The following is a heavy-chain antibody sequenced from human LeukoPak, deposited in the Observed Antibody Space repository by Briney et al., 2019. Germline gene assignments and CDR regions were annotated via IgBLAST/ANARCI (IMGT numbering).Heavy chain of an antibody. CDR3: AKDPSSSWYEYYFDY. CDR2: ISAYNGNT. CDR1: GYTFTSYG. Sequence: GASVKVSCKASGYTFTSYGISWVRQAPGQGLEWMGWISAYNGNTNYAQKLQGRVTMTTDTSTSTAYMELRSLRSDDTAVYYCAKDPSSSWYEYYFDYWGQGTLVTVSS. V-gene: IGHV1-18*01. D-gene: IGHD6-13*01. J-gene: IGHJ4*02.